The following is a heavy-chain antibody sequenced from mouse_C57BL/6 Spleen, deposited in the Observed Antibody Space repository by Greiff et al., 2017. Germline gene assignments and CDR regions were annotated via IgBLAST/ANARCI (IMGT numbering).Heavy chain of an antibody. CDR2: IYPRSGNT. Sequence: QVHVKQSGAELARPGASVKLSCKASGYTFTSYGISWVKQRTGQGLEWIGEIYPRSGNTYYNEKFKGKATLTADKSSSTAYMELRSLTSEDSAVYFCAREEDSSVYFDYWGQGTTLTVSS. D-gene: IGHD3-2*02. J-gene: IGHJ2*01. CDR3: AREEDSSVYFDY. V-gene: IGHV1-81*01. CDR1: GYTFTSYG.